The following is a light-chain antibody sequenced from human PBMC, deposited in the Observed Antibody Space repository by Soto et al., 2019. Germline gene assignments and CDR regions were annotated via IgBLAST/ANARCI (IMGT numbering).Light chain of an antibody. CDR3: QYYSSYSPT. Sequence: DIPMTQSPSTLSASVGDRVTITCRASQSISSWLAWYQQKSGKAPKLLIHDASSLESGVPSRFSGSGSGTEFTLTISSLQPDDFATYYCQYYSSYSPTFGPGTTVDIK. V-gene: IGKV1-5*01. CDR1: QSISSW. J-gene: IGKJ3*01. CDR2: DAS.